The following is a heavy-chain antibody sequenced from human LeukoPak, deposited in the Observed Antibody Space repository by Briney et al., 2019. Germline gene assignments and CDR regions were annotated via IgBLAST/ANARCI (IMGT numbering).Heavy chain of an antibody. CDR2: IYHSGCT. V-gene: IGHV4-4*02. J-gene: IGHJ4*02. D-gene: IGHD3-9*01. Sequence: SGTLSLTCAVSGGSISSSNWWSWVRQPPGKGLEWIGEIYHSGCTNYNPSLKTRVPISVDKSKNPFSLKLRSVTAADTAVYYGARRRYYDILTGYWAWDYWGQGTLVTASS. CDR1: GGSISSSNW. CDR3: ARRRYYDILTGYWAWDY.